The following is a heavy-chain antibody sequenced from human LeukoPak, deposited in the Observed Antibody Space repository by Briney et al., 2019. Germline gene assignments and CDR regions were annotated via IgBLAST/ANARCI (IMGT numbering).Heavy chain of an antibody. Sequence: GGSLRLSCAASGFTFSSYEMNWVRQAPGKGLEWVSYISSSGSTIYYADSVKGRFTISRDNAKNSLYLQMNSLRAEDTAVYYCASIVVVPVAISWGQGTLVTVSS. CDR2: ISSSGSTI. CDR1: GFTFSSYE. CDR3: ASIVVVPVAIS. J-gene: IGHJ5*02. D-gene: IGHD2-2*02. V-gene: IGHV3-48*03.